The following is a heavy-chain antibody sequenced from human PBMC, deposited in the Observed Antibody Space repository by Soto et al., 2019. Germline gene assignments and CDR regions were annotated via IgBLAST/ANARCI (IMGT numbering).Heavy chain of an antibody. D-gene: IGHD4-17*01. J-gene: IGHJ4*02. Sequence: QVQLVQSGAEVKKPGSSVKVSCKDSGGTFSSYTISWVRQAPGQGLEWMGRIIPILGIANYAQKFQGRVTITAGKSTMTAFMELGSLGSEDTAMYYCAREPSDYGDYGGGDFDYCGQGTLHNVSS. CDR2: IIPILGIA. V-gene: IGHV1-69*08. CDR1: GGTFSSYT. CDR3: AREPSDYGDYGGGDFDY.